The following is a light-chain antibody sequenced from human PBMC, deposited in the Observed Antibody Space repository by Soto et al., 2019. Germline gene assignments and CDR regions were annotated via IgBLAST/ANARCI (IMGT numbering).Light chain of an antibody. J-gene: IGLJ1*01. CDR2: LNSDGSH. V-gene: IGLV4-69*01. Sequence: QLVLTQSPSASASLGASVKLTCTLSSGHSSYAIAWHQQQPEKGPRYLMKLNSDGSHSKGDGIPDRFSGSSSGAERYLTISSLQSEDEAEYYCQTWGTGDVFGTGTKLTVL. CDR1: SGHSSYA. CDR3: QTWGTGDV.